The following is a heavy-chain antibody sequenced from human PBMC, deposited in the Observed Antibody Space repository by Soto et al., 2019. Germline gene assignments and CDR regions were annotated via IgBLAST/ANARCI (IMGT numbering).Heavy chain of an antibody. D-gene: IGHD2-15*01. CDR1: GYTFTSYG. J-gene: IGHJ3*02. V-gene: IGHV1-18*01. Sequence: ASVKVSCKASGYTFTSYGISWVRQAPGQGLEWMGWISAYNGNTNYAQKLQGRVTMTTDTSTSTAYMELRSLRSDDTAVYYCARVRDIVVVVAARGGGSAFDIWGQGTMVTV. CDR2: ISAYNGNT. CDR3: ARVRDIVVVVAARGGGSAFDI.